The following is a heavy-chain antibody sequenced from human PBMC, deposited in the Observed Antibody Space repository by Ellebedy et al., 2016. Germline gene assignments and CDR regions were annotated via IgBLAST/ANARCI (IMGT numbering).Heavy chain of an antibody. CDR1: GFNFNTFF. Sequence: GESLKISXTASGFNFNTFFMSWVRQAPGEGLEWVSTISAGSDTTRLADSVKGRFTISRDSSKNSVYLRMDNLRVEDTAVYYCRQGHYADLWGQGILVTVSS. CDR2: ISAGSDTT. D-gene: IGHD4-17*01. J-gene: IGHJ4*02. V-gene: IGHV3-23*01. CDR3: RQGHYADL.